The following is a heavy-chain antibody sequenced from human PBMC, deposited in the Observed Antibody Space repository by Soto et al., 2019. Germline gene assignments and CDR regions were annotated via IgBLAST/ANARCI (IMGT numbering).Heavy chain of an antibody. CDR2: IKPDGSAT. V-gene: IGHV3-7*01. Sequence: GGSLRLSCAVSGFTFGSYWMNWVRPIPGKGLEWVAYIKPDGSATYYVDSVKGRFTISRDNAKNSLYLQMNSLRVEDTSVYYCARAGYCGPGCYYYFDYWGQGTLVTVSS. J-gene: IGHJ4*02. D-gene: IGHD2-21*02. CDR1: GFTFGSYW. CDR3: ARAGYCGPGCYYYFDY.